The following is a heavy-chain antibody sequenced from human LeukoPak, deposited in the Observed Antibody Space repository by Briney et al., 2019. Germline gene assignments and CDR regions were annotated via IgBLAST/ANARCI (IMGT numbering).Heavy chain of an antibody. J-gene: IGHJ6*02. Sequence: PGGSLRLSCAASRFTFSSYWMTWVRQAPGKGLEWVANINQDGSETFYVDSVTGRFTISRDNAKNSLYLQMDSLRAEDTAVYYCARQKQAGYCDSSGWIYYYYGMDVWGQGTTVTVSS. CDR2: INQDGSET. D-gene: IGHD3-22*01. V-gene: IGHV3-7*03. CDR3: ARQKQAGYCDSSGWIYYYYGMDV. CDR1: RFTFSSYW.